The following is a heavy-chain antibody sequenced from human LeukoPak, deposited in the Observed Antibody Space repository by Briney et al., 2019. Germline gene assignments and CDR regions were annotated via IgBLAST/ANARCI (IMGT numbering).Heavy chain of an antibody. Sequence: GGSLRLSCAASGLTFTNAWMNWVRQAPGKGLEWVGRIASKTDGGTTDYAAPVKGRFTISRDDSKNTLFLQMNSLKTEDTAVYYCTTGIRGDCGQGTLVTVSS. CDR3: TTGIRGD. CDR1: GLTFTNAW. CDR2: IASKTDGGTT. V-gene: IGHV3-15*04. J-gene: IGHJ4*02.